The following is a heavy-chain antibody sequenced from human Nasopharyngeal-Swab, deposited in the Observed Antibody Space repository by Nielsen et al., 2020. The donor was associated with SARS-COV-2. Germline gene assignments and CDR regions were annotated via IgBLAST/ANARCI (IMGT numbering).Heavy chain of an antibody. D-gene: IGHD3-10*01. J-gene: IGHJ6*02. Sequence: WVRQAPGQGLEWMGWISAYNGNTNYAQKLQGRVTMTTDTSTSTAYMELRSLRSDDTAVYYCARGSLWFGALVGYYGMDVWGQGTTVTVSS. CDR2: ISAYNGNT. V-gene: IGHV1-18*01. CDR3: ARGSLWFGALVGYYGMDV.